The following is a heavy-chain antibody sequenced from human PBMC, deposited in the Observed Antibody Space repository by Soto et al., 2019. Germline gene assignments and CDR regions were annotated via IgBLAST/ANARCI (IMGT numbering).Heavy chain of an antibody. CDR1: GFSLSTSGVG. V-gene: IGHV2-5*02. D-gene: IGHD2-2*01. Sequence: QITLKESGPTLVKPTQTLTLTCTFSGFSLSTSGVGVGWIRQPPGKALEWLALIYWDDDKRYSPSLKSRLTNXXDXSXKQVVLTMTNMDPVDTATYYCAHRGPNCRSNTCYPYWGQGTLVTVSS. J-gene: IGHJ4*02. CDR3: AHRGPNCRSNTCYPY. CDR2: IYWDDDK.